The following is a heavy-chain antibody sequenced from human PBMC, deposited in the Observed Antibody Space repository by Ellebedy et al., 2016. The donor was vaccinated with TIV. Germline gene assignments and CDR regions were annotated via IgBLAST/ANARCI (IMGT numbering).Heavy chain of an antibody. CDR3: ARRGSYGDYAVHINNWFDR. Sequence: GESLKISCAASGFSFRSYWMSWVRQAPGKGLEWVANIRGDSVKYYVDSVKGRFAISRDNSDNSLYLQMDNPRVDDTAVYFCARRGSYGDYAVHINNWFDRWGQGTLVTVSS. J-gene: IGHJ5*02. CDR1: GFSFRSYW. CDR2: IRGDSVK. D-gene: IGHD4-17*01. V-gene: IGHV3-7*01.